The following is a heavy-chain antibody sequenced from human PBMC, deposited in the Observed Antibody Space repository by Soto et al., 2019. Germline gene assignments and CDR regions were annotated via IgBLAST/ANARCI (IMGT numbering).Heavy chain of an antibody. CDR3: ARVGTGSSTPLDI. Sequence: GGSLRLSCVASGFMFTRSTMNWVRQAPGKGLEWVSSITSAIDYIFYADSVKGRFTISRDNAKNSLYLQMNSLRAEDTAVYYCARVGTGSSTPLDIWGQATMVTFS. V-gene: IGHV3-21*01. CDR1: GFMFTRST. D-gene: IGHD3-9*01. J-gene: IGHJ3*02. CDR2: ITSAIDYI.